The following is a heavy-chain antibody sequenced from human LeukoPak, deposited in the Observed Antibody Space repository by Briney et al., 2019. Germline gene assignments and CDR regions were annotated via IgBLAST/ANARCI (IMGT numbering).Heavy chain of an antibody. CDR3: TTVDFWSSPFDY. Sequence: AGGSLRLSCAASGFTFSNAWMNWVRQAPGKGLEWVGRIKSKTDGGTTDYAAPVKGRFTISGDDSKNTLYLQMNSLKTEDTAVYYCTTVDFWSSPFDYWGQGTLVTVSS. D-gene: IGHD3-3*01. J-gene: IGHJ4*02. CDR2: IKSKTDGGTT. CDR1: GFTFSNAW. V-gene: IGHV3-15*07.